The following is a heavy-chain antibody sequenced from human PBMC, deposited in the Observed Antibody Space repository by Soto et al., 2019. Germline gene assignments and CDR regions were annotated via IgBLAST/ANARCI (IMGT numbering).Heavy chain of an antibody. D-gene: IGHD3-16*01. Sequence: LRLSCATSDFTFRNYWMNWVRQAPGKGLEWVANIKPDGSATNYVDSVKGRFTISRDNVRNSVSLQMNSLRVEDTAVYFCFGGNGGPQWGQGTLVTVSS. V-gene: IGHV3-7*03. CDR3: FGGNGGPQ. J-gene: IGHJ4*02. CDR1: DFTFRNYW. CDR2: IKPDGSAT.